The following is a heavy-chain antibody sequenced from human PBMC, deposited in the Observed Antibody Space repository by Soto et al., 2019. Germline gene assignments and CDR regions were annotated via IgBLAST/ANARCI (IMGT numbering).Heavy chain of an antibody. V-gene: IGHV4-30-4*01. Sequence: SETLSLTCTVSGGSTSSGDYYWSWIRQPPGKGLEWIGYIYYSGSTYYNPSLKSRVTISVDTSKNQFSLKLSSVTAADTAVYYCAREAVTTDSYGMDVWGQGTTVTGLL. CDR3: AREAVTTDSYGMDV. CDR1: GGSTSSGDYY. CDR2: IYYSGST. D-gene: IGHD4-4*01. J-gene: IGHJ6*02.